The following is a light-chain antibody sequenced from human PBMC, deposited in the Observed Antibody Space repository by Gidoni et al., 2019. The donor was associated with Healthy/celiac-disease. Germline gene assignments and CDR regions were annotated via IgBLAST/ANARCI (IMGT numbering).Light chain of an antibody. Sequence: DIQITQSPSSLSASVGDRVTITCRASQSIGIYLNWYQQKPGKAPKLLIYTSSSLQSGVPSRFSGSGSGTDFTLIVSSLQPEDFATYYCQHSYNMPPTFGQGTKVEIK. CDR3: QHSYNMPPT. CDR2: TSS. J-gene: IGKJ1*01. V-gene: IGKV1-39*01. CDR1: QSIGIY.